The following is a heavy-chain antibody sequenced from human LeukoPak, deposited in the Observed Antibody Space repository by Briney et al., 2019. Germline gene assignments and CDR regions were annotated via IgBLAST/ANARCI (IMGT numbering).Heavy chain of an antibody. CDR3: AKHSSGYYHEYYFDY. J-gene: IGHJ4*02. V-gene: IGHV1-69*04. CDR2: IIPILGIA. D-gene: IGHD3-22*01. Sequence: GASVKVSCKASGGTFSSYAISWVRQAPGQGLEWMGRIIPILGIANYAQKFQGRVTITADKSMSTAYMELSSLRSEDTAVYYCAKHSSGYYHEYYFDYWGQGTLVTVSS. CDR1: GGTFSSYA.